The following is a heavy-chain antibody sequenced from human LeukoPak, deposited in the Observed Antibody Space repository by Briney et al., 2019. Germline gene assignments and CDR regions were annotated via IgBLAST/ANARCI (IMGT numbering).Heavy chain of an antibody. Sequence: SETLSLTCAVYGGSFSGYYWSWIRQPPGKGLEWIGEINHSGSTNYNPSLKSRVTISVDTSKNQFSLKLSSVTAADTAVYYCARDSHSGWFDPWGQGTLVTVSS. J-gene: IGHJ5*02. CDR2: INHSGST. CDR3: ARDSHSGWFDP. CDR1: GGSFSGYY. D-gene: IGHD2-21*01. V-gene: IGHV4-34*01.